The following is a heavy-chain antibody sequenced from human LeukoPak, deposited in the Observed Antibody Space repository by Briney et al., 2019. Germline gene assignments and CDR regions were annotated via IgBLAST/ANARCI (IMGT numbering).Heavy chain of an antibody. Sequence: SETLSLTCAVYGGSFSGYYWSWIRLPPGKGLEWIGEINHSGSTNYNPSLKSRVTISVDTSKNQFSLKLSSVTAADTAVYYCARRRAYYDSSGYYSLWGQGTLVTVSS. D-gene: IGHD3-22*01. CDR2: INHSGST. V-gene: IGHV4-34*01. CDR1: GGSFSGYY. J-gene: IGHJ4*02. CDR3: ARRRAYYDSSGYYSL.